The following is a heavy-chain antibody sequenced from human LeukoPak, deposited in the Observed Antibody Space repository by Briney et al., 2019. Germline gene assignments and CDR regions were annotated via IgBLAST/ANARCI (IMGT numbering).Heavy chain of an antibody. V-gene: IGHV4-39*01. CDR1: GGSISSGSYY. D-gene: IGHD3-10*01. CDR2: IYHSGNT. Sequence: PSETLSLTCTVSGGSISSGSYYWGWLRQPPGKGLEWIGSIYHSGNTYYNSSLKSRVTISVHASKNQFSLNLSSVTAADTAVYYCARLSYGSGSYYNFYFDYWGQGTLVTVSA. CDR3: ARLSYGSGSYYNFYFDY. J-gene: IGHJ4*02.